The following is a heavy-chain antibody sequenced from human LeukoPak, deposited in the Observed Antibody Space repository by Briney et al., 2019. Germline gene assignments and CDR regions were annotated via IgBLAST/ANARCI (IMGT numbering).Heavy chain of an antibody. D-gene: IGHD5-12*01. CDR2: IYHSGST. CDR1: GGSISSGGYS. J-gene: IGHJ6*02. V-gene: IGHV4-30-2*01. CDR3: AGEDSGLGMDV. Sequence: PSETLSLTCAVSGGSISSGGYSWSWIRQPPGKGLEWIGYIYHSGSTYYNPSLKSRVTISVDRSKNQFSLKLSSVTAADTAVYYCAGEDSGLGMDVWGQGTTVTVSS.